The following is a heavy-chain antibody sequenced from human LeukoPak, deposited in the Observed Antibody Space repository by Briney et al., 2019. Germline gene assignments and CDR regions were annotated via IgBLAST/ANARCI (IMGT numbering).Heavy chain of an antibody. V-gene: IGHV5-51*01. CDR1: GYRFTRDW. CDR2: IYPGDSDT. J-gene: IGHJ6*03. CDR3: ARHGSSGWYYYYYYMDV. Sequence: GESLKISCKGSGYRFTRDWIGWVRQMPGKGLEWMGIIYPGDSDTRYSPSFQGQVTISADKSISTAYLQWSSLKASDTAMYYCARHGSSGWYYYYYYMDVWGKGTTVTVSS. D-gene: IGHD6-19*01.